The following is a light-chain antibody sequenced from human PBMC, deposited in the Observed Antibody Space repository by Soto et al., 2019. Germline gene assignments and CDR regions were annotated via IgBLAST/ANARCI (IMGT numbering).Light chain of an antibody. CDR2: GAS. J-gene: IGKJ1*01. CDR1: QTVTSSY. CDR3: QQYGTSPRT. V-gene: IGKV3-20*01. Sequence: EVVLTQSPGTLSLSPGERATLSCRASQTVTSSYFAWYQQKPGQAPRLLIAGASSRATGIPDRFSGSGAGTDFTLTISRLEPEDFAVYYCQQYGTSPRTFGQGTKVE.